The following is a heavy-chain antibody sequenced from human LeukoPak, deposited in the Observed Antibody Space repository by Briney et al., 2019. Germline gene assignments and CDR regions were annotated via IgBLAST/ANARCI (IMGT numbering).Heavy chain of an antibody. V-gene: IGHV1-69*05. D-gene: IGHD6-6*01. Sequence: SVKVSCKASGGTFSSYAISWVRQAPGQGLEWMGGIIPIFGTANYAQKFQGRVTLTRNTSISTASMELSSLRSEDTAVYYCARRVYSSSARAALFDYWGQGTLVTVSS. CDR1: GGTFSSYA. CDR3: ARRVYSSSARAALFDY. J-gene: IGHJ4*02. CDR2: IIPIFGTA.